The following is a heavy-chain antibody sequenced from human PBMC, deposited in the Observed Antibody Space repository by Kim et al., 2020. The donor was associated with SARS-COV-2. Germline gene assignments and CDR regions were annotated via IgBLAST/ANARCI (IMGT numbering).Heavy chain of an antibody. V-gene: IGHV3-30*18. D-gene: IGHD6-19*01. CDR2: ISYDGSNK. CDR3: AKDLTPRSSGWHGGDHY. Sequence: GGSLRLSCAASGFTCSSYGMHWVRQAPGKGLEWVAVISYDGSNKYYADSVKGRFTISRDNHKNTLYLQMNSLRAEDTAVYYCAKDLTPRSSGWHGGDHYWGQGTLVTVSS. J-gene: IGHJ4*02. CDR1: GFTCSSYG.